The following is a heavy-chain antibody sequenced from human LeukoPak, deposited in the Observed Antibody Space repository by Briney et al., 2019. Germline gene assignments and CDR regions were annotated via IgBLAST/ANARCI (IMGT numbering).Heavy chain of an antibody. Sequence: PSETLSLTCAVPVGSLSGQYWSWIRQPPGKGLEWIGEIHPSGSTNYNPSLESRVIISLGTSKNQFSLRLSSVTAADTALYYCARGYDYSKTGYWGQGTLVTVSS. D-gene: IGHD4-11*01. CDR2: IHPSGST. J-gene: IGHJ4*02. CDR1: VGSLSGQY. CDR3: ARGYDYSKTGY. V-gene: IGHV4-34*01.